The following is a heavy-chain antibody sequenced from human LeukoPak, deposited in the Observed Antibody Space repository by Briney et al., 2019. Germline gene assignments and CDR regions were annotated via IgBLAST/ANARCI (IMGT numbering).Heavy chain of an antibody. CDR3: ARVKGVTMMLPEDEYFDF. CDR2: ISSSSGYI. Sequence: GGSLRLSCAASGFTFSSYSMNWVRQAPGKGLEWVSSISSSSGYIYYADSLKGRFTISRDNAKNSVSLQMNSLRVEDTAVYYCARVKGVTMMLPEDEYFDFWGQGALVTVS. D-gene: IGHD3-22*01. CDR1: GFTFSSYS. V-gene: IGHV3-21*01. J-gene: IGHJ4*02.